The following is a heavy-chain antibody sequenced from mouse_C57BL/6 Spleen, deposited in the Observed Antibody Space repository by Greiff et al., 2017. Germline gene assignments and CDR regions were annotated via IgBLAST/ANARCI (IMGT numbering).Heavy chain of an antibody. CDR1: GYAFSSSW. V-gene: IGHV1-82*01. CDR3: ARSLGRGYFDV. CDR2: IYPGDGDT. D-gene: IGHD4-1*01. J-gene: IGHJ1*03. Sequence: QVQLQQSGPELVKPGASVKISCKASGYAFSSSWMNWVKQRPGKGLEWIGRIYPGDGDTNYNGKLKGKATLTADKSSSTAYMQLSSLTSEDSAVYFCARSLGRGYFDVWGTGTTVTVSS.